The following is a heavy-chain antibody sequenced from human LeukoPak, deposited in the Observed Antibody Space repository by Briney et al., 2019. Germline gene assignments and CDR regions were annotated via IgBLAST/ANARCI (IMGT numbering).Heavy chain of an antibody. V-gene: IGHV3-7*01. CDR1: GFTFSNYW. D-gene: IGHD6-6*01. Sequence: PGGSLRCSGAASGFTFSNYWMNWVRQAPGNGLEWVANIKQDESEKYYVDSVKGRFTISRDNAKNSLYLWMNNLRTEDTAVYYCTRVLDSSSSRYQAMPYWGQGALVIVSS. J-gene: IGHJ4*02. CDR2: IKQDESEK. CDR3: TRVLDSSSSRYQAMPY.